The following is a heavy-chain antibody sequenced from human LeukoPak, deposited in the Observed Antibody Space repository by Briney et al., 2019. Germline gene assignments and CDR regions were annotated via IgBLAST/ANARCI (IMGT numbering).Heavy chain of an antibody. V-gene: IGHV3-23*01. CDR2: ISGSGGST. D-gene: IGHD2-21*02. CDR1: GFTFSSYA. Sequence: GGSLRLSCAASGFTFSSYAMSWVRQAPGKGLEWVSAISGSGGSTYYADSVKGRFTISRDNSKNTLYLQMNSLRAEDTAVYYCAKGRSVYCGGDCYLPLYFDYWGQGTLVTVSS. CDR3: AKGRSVYCGGDCYLPLYFDY. J-gene: IGHJ4*02.